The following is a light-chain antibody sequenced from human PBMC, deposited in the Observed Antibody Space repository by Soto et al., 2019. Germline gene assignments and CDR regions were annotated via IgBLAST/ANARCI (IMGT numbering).Light chain of an antibody. V-gene: IGKV3-15*01. Sequence: EIVMTQSPAILSVSPGERATLSCRASQSVSSNLAWYQQKTGQAPRLLIYGASTRATGIPARFSGSGSGTEVPRTIRSLTSEDFAVYYWQLYNNWPPWTFGQGIKVEIK. CDR2: GAS. CDR1: QSVSSN. CDR3: QLYNNWPPWT. J-gene: IGKJ1*01.